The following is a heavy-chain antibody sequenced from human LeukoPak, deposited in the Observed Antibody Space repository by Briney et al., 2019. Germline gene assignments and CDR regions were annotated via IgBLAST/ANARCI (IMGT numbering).Heavy chain of an antibody. D-gene: IGHD5-24*01. V-gene: IGHV3-15*01. CDR3: TTGVDGYNADDY. J-gene: IGHJ4*02. CDR2: IKSKTDGGTT. Sequence: PGGSPRLSCAASGFTFSNAWMSWVRQAPGKGLEWVGRIKSKTDGGTTDYAAPVKGRFTISRDDSKNTLYLQMNSLKTEDTAVYYCTTGVDGYNADDYWGQGTLVTVSS. CDR1: GFTFSNAW.